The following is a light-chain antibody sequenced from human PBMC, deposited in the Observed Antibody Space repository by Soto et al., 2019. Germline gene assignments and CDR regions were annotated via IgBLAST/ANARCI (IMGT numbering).Light chain of an antibody. CDR1: SPNIGNNY. CDR2: DNI. J-gene: IGLJ2*01. CDR3: GTWDSSLSAVV. V-gene: IGLV1-51*01. Sequence: QSVLTQPPSVSAAPGQKVTISCSGSSPNIGNNYVSWYQQFPGTAPKLLIYDNIKRPSGIPDRFSGSKSGTSATLDITGLQTGDEADYYCGTWDSSLSAVVFGGGTKLTVL.